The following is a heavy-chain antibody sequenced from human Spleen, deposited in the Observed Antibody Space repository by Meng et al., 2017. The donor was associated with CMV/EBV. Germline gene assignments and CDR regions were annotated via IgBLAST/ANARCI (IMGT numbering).Heavy chain of an antibody. CDR1: GGSISSYY. CDR3: ARARDFWSGYPLYY. CDR2: IYYSGST. J-gene: IGHJ4*02. D-gene: IGHD3-3*01. Sequence: SETLSLTCTVSGGSISSYYWSWIRQPPGKGLEWIGYIYYSGSTNYNPSLKSRVTISVDTSKNQFSLKLSSVTAADTAVYYCARARDFWSGYPLYYWGQGTLVTVSS. V-gene: IGHV4-59*01.